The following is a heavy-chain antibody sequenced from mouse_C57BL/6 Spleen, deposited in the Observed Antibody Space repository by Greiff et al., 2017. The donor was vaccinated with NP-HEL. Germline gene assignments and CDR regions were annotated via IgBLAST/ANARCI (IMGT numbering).Heavy chain of an antibody. CDR2: IRNKANGYTT. D-gene: IGHD1-1*01. J-gene: IGHJ2*01. V-gene: IGHV7-3*01. CDR3: ARGKSSYLDY. CDR1: GFTFTDYY. Sequence: EVKVEESGGGLVQPGGSLSLSCAASGFTFTDYYMSWVRQPPGKALEWLGFIRNKANGYTTEYSASVKGRFTISRDNSQSILYLQMNALRAEDSATYYCARGKSSYLDYWGQGTTLTVSS.